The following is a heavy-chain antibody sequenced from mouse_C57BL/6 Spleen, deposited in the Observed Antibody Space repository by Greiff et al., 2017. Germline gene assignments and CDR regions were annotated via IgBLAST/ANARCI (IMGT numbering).Heavy chain of an antibody. J-gene: IGHJ3*01. CDR3: ARGGYYEGLTY. Sequence: EVQLQQSGPELVKPGASVKISCKASGYTFTDYYMNWVKQSNGKSLEWIGDINPNNGGNSSNQKLKGKATLTGDKASSTAYRELRSLTSEDSSGYYSARGGYYEGLTYWVQGTLVTVSA. D-gene: IGHD2-3*01. CDR2: INPNNGGN. V-gene: IGHV1-26*01. CDR1: GYTFTDYY.